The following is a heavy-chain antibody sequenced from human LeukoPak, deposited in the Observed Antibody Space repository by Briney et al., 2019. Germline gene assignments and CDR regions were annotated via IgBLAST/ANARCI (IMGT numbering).Heavy chain of an antibody. Sequence: GGSLRLSCAASGLTFSDFYMSWIRQAPGKGLEWVSYITPSGTSTYYADSVKSRFTISRDNAKNSLDLQMNSLRAEDTAVYYCARGHYGLGVWGQGTTVTVSS. CDR3: ARGHYGLGV. CDR2: ITPSGTST. J-gene: IGHJ6*02. CDR1: GLTFSDFY. V-gene: IGHV3-11*01.